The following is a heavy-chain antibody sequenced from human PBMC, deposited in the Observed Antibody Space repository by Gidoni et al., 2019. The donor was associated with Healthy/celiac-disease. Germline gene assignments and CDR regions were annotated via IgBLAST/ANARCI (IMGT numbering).Heavy chain of an antibody. CDR1: GYTFTGYY. D-gene: IGHD2-2*02. J-gene: IGHJ4*02. Sequence: QVQLLHSVAEVQKPGASVKVSCKASGYTFTGYYLHWVRQAPGPGLEWMGWINPNSGGTNYAKKFQGRVTMTRDTSISTAYMELSRLRSDDTAGYYCARTPPGYCSSTSCYIGWEYYDFWSGYLHYWGQGTLVTVSS. CDR2: INPNSGGT. V-gene: IGHV1-2*02. CDR3: ARTPPGYCSSTSCYIGWEYYDFWSGYLHY.